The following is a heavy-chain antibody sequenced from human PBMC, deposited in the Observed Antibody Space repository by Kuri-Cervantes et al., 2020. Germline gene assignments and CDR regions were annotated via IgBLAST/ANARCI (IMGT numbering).Heavy chain of an antibody. V-gene: IGHV1-46*01. D-gene: IGHD3-10*01. CDR3: ARKSVRGVIINSRYYYYGMDV. J-gene: IGHJ6*02. CDR2: INPSGGST. CDR1: GYTFTGYY. Sequence: ASVKVSCKASGYTFTGYYMHWVRQAPGQGLEWMGIINPSGGSTSYAQKLQGGVTMTTDTSTSTAYMELRSLRSDDTAVYYCARKSVRGVIINSRYYYYGMDVWGQGTTVTVSS.